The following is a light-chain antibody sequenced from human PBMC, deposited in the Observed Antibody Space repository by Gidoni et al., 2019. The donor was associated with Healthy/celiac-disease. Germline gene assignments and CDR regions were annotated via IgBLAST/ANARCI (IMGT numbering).Light chain of an antibody. J-gene: IGLJ2*01. Sequence: SSEMTQPPSVSVSPGQTARITCPGDALPKQYAYWYQQKPAQAPVLMIYKDSERPSGIPERFSGSSSGTTVTLTISGVQAEDEADYYCQSADSSGTYVVVGGGTKLTVL. CDR1: ALPKQY. CDR2: KDS. V-gene: IGLV3-25*03. CDR3: QSADSSGTYVV.